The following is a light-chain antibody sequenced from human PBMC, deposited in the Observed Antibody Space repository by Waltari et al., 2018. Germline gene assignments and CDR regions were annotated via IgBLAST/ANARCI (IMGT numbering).Light chain of an antibody. V-gene: IGKV1-9*01. CDR3: QQVNNYPFT. CDR2: AAS. Sequence: DIQLTQSPSFLSASVGDRVTITCRASQDISSSLAWYQQKPGRAPTLLIYAASTLQSGVPSRLSGSGSGTEFTLTISSLQPEDFVTYYCQQVNNYPFTFGPGTILDVK. CDR1: QDISSS. J-gene: IGKJ3*01.